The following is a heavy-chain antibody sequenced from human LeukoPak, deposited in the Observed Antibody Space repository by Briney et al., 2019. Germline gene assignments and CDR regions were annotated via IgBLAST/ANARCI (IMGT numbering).Heavy chain of an antibody. CDR1: GGSFSGYY. J-gene: IGHJ4*02. CDR2: INHSGST. Sequence: PSETLSLTCAVYGGSFSGYYWSWIRQPPGKGLEWIGEINHSGSTNYNPSLKSRVTISVDTSKNQFSPKLSSVAAADTAVYYCARQDCSGDSCYFDYWGQGTLVTVSS. CDR3: ARQDCSGDSCYFDY. V-gene: IGHV4-34*01. D-gene: IGHD2-15*01.